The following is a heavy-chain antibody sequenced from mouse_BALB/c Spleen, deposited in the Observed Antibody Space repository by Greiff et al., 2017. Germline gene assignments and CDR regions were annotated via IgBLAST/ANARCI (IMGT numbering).Heavy chain of an antibody. CDR1: GYTFSSYW. CDR3: ARDYYEGAY. D-gene: IGHD2-4*01. CDR2: ILPGSGST. Sequence: QVQLQQSGAELMKPGASVKISCQATGYTFSSYWIEWVKQRPGHGLEWIGEILPGSGSTNYNEKFKGKATFTADTSSNTAYMQLSSLTSEDSAVYYCARDYYEGAYWGQGTLVTVSA. V-gene: IGHV1-9*01. J-gene: IGHJ3*01.